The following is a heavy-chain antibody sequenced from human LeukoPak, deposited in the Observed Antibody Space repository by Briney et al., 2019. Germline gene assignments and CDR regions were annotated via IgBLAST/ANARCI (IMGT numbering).Heavy chain of an antibody. J-gene: IGHJ6*02. Sequence: SETLSLTCTVSGGSISSYYWSWTRQPPGKGLEWIGYIYYSGSTNYNPSLKSRVTISVDTSKNQFSLKLSSVTAADTAVYYCARVHGVAGTLYYYYGMDVWGQGTTVTVSS. CDR2: IYYSGST. CDR1: GGSISSYY. D-gene: IGHD6-19*01. V-gene: IGHV4-59*01. CDR3: ARVHGVAGTLYYYYGMDV.